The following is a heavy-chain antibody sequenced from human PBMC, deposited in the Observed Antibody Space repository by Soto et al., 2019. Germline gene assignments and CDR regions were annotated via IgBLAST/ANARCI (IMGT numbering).Heavy chain of an antibody. V-gene: IGHV4-31*03. CDR2: VHYRGTT. J-gene: IGHJ5*02. D-gene: IGHD6-13*01. CDR1: GGSVGGDDYN. Sequence: QVQLQESGRGLVEPSQTLSLTCTVSGGSVGGDDYNWSRIRPHPGQGLEWFGYVHYRGTTYYNPSLKSRLTLSVDTSKTQFSLNLRTVTAADTAVYYCARGWTAGAGWANGFDLWGQGTLVTVSS. CDR3: ARGWTAGAGWANGFDL.